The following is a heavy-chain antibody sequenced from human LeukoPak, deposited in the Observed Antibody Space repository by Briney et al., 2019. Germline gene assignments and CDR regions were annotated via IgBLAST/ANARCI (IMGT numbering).Heavy chain of an antibody. CDR1: GFTFSSYA. D-gene: IGHD4-17*01. CDR2: ISYDGSNK. J-gene: IGHJ6*02. Sequence: GGSLRLSCAASGFTFSSYAMHWVRQARGKGLEWVAVISYDGSNKYYADSVKGRFTISRDNSKNTLYLQMNSLRAEDTAVYYCARDRSYGDPYYYYGMDVWGQGTTVTVSS. V-gene: IGHV3-30-3*01. CDR3: ARDRSYGDPYYYYGMDV.